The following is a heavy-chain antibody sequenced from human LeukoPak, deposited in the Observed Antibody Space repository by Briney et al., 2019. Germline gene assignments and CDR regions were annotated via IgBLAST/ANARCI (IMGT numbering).Heavy chain of an antibody. V-gene: IGHV1-2*02. CDR2: INPNTGGT. CDR3: AKEGQGGASDY. J-gene: IGHJ4*02. Sequence: GASVKVSCKASGYTFTGYHMHWVRQAPGQGLEWMGWINPNTGGTNYAPKFQGRVSMTRDTSISTAYMELSRLRSDDTAVYYCAKEGQGGASDYWGQGTLVTVSS. CDR1: GYTFTGYH. D-gene: IGHD3-16*01.